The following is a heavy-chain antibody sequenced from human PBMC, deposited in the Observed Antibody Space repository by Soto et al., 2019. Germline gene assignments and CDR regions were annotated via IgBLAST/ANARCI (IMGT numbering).Heavy chain of an antibody. Sequence: SVTLYWTASGYTFPNYDINCVRHDPGQGLEWMGWMNPNSGNTGYAQKFQGRVTMTRNTSISTAYMELSSLRSEDTAVYYCARGPTYYYDRSGHLSNWLDPWGQGTLVTVSS. D-gene: IGHD3-22*01. V-gene: IGHV1-8*01. CDR2: MNPNSGNT. CDR3: ARGPTYYYDRSGHLSNWLDP. J-gene: IGHJ5*02. CDR1: GYTFPNYD.